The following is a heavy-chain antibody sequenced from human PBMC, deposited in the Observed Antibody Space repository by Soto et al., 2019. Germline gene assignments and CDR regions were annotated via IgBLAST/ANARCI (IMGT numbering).Heavy chain of an antibody. CDR3: ARQDRVVAEGRWFDP. J-gene: IGHJ5*02. D-gene: IGHD2-15*01. V-gene: IGHV4-38-2*02. Sequence: SETLSLTCTVSGYSISSGYHWAWIRQPPGKGLEWLGSVHYSGNTYYNPSLKSRLTISVDKSENQFSLNLSSVTAADTAVYYCARQDRVVAEGRWFDPWGQGTLVTV. CDR1: GYSISSGYH. CDR2: VHYSGNT.